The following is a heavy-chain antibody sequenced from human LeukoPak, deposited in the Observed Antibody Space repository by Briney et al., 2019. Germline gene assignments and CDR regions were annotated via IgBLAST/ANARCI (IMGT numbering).Heavy chain of an antibody. CDR1: GVSTSVGDYY. CDR3: ARGGPDGHCRGNACYNYPFDF. Sequence: SQTLSLTCSVSGVSTSVGDYYWTWIRQPPGTGLEWIGCIHPSGDTYYKPSLNSRVSIAGDTSRNRFSLKLTSVTAADTAVYYCARGGPDGHCRGNACYNYPFDFWGQGALVTVSS. J-gene: IGHJ4*02. D-gene: IGHD5-24*01. V-gene: IGHV4-30-4*01. CDR2: IHPSGDT.